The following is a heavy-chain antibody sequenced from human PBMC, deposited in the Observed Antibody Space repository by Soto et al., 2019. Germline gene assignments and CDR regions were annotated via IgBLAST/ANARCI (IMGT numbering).Heavy chain of an antibody. D-gene: IGHD3-3*01. CDR1: GFSFTTYW. V-gene: IGHV5-51*01. CDR3: VRSGRSAQRSFDY. CDR2: IYPGDSDT. Sequence: GESLKISCKTSGFSFTTYWIGWVRQMPGEGLEWMGIIYPGDSDTRYSPSFQGQVTISADRSISTAYLQWSSLKASDTAMYYCVRSGRSAQRSFDYWGQGSLVTVSS. J-gene: IGHJ4*02.